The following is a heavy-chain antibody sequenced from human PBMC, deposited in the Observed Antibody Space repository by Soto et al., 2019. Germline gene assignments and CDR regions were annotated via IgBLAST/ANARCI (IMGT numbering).Heavy chain of an antibody. CDR3: ARLHGYCISSSCHGHYAMDV. CDR2: IYYSGST. D-gene: IGHD2-2*01. Sequence: SETLSLTCTVSGGSISGSTYYWGWIRQPPGKGLDWIGNIYYSGSTYYNPSLNSRVTVSVDTSKNQFSLKVTSVTAADTAVYYCARLHGYCISSSCHGHYAMDVWGQGTTVTVSS. V-gene: IGHV4-39*01. CDR1: GGSISGSTYY. J-gene: IGHJ6*02.